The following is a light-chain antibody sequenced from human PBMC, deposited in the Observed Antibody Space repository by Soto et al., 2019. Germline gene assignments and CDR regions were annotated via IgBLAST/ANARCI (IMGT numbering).Light chain of an antibody. Sequence: QSALTQPASVSGSPGQSITISCTGTISDVGAYNYVSWYQQHPGKAPKLMIYDVNNRPSGVSNRFSGSKSGNTASLTISGLQAGDEADYCCSSYTSSTTDVFGAGTKLTVL. J-gene: IGLJ1*01. CDR2: DVN. CDR3: SSYTSSTTDV. V-gene: IGLV2-14*03. CDR1: ISDVGAYNY.